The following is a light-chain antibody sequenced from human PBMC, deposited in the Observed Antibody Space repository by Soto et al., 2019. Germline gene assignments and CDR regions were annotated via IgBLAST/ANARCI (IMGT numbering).Light chain of an antibody. Sequence: EVVITQSRVTLSVYPGERATLSCRASQFVSSNLAWYQQIPGQAPRLLIYGASSRATGIPDRFSGSGSGTDFTLTISSLQSEDFAVYYCQQYNNWPPITFGQGTRLEI. CDR1: QFVSSN. CDR2: GAS. V-gene: IGKV3D-15*01. CDR3: QQYNNWPPIT. J-gene: IGKJ5*01.